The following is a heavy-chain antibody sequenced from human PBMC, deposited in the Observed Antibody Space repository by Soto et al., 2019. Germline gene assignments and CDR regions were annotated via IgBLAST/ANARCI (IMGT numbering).Heavy chain of an antibody. V-gene: IGHV1-46*03. J-gene: IGHJ4*02. D-gene: IGHD1-26*01. Sequence: GASVKVSCKASGYTFTSYGISWVRQAPGQGLEWMGMINPNGGSASYAQKFQGRVTMTRDTSTSTLYMEVSSLTSEDTAVYFCARVSVGVATCFNYWGQGTPVTVSS. CDR2: INPNGGSA. CDR3: ARVSVGVATCFNY. CDR1: GYTFTSYG.